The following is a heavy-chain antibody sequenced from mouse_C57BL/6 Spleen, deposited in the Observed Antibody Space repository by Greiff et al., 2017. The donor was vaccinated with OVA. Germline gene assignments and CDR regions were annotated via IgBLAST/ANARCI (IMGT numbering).Heavy chain of an antibody. CDR1: GYAFSSSW. CDR2: IYPGDGDT. Sequence: VQLQQSGPELVKPGASVKISCKASGYAFSSSWMNWVKQRPGKGLEWIGRIYPGDGDTNYNGKFKGKATLTADKSSSTAYMQLSSLTSEDSAVYFCARGFYYDGVGYWDQGTTLTVSS. V-gene: IGHV1-82*01. CDR3: ARGFYYDGVGY. J-gene: IGHJ2*01. D-gene: IGHD2-4*01.